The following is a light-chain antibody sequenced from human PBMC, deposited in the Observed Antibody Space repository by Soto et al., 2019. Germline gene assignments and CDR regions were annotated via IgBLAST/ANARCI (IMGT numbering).Light chain of an antibody. Sequence: QSVLTQPASVSGSPGQSITISCTGTSSDVGSYNLVSWYQQHPGRAPKLMIYEGSERPSGVSHRFSGSKSGNTASLTISGFQAEDEADYYCCSYAGSSTFYVFGTGTKVTVL. V-gene: IGLV2-23*01. J-gene: IGLJ1*01. CDR1: SSDVGSYNL. CDR3: CSYAGSSTFYV. CDR2: EGS.